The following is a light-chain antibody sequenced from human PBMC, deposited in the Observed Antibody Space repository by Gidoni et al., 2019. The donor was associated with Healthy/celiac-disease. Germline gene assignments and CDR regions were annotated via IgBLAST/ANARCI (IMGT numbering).Light chain of an antibody. CDR2: GAS. Sequence: EIVMTPSLATLSVSPGDRATLSCRASQSVSSNLAWSQQNPGQAPRLLIYGASSRATGIPARFSGSGSGTEFTLTISSMQSEDVAVYYCQQYNNWTPYTFGQGTKLEIK. J-gene: IGKJ2*01. CDR3: QQYNNWTPYT. CDR1: QSVSSN. V-gene: IGKV3-15*01.